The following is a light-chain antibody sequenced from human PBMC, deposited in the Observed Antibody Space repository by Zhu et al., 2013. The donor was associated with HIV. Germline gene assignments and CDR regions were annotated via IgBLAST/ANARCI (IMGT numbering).Light chain of an antibody. CDR1: QSVTNSY. Sequence: EIVLTQSPGTLSLSPGERATLSCRASQSVTNSYLAWYQQKPGQAPRLLISGTSNRATGIPDRFSGSGSGTDFTLTISGVEPEDFAKYYCQQYDTSTPMYTFGQGTNLEIK. CDR3: QQYDTSTPMYT. CDR2: GTS. V-gene: IGKV3-20*01. J-gene: IGKJ2*01.